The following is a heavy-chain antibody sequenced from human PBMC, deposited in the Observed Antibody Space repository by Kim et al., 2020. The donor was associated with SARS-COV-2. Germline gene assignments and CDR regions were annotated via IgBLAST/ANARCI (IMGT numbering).Heavy chain of an antibody. CDR3: ARTARAAAGSGAQLDY. D-gene: IGHD6-13*01. J-gene: IGHJ4*02. Sequence: ASVKVSCKASGYTFTGYYMHWVRQAPGQGLEWMGRINPNSGGTNYAQKFQGRVTMTRDTSISTAYMELSRLRSDDTAVYYCARTARAAAGSGAQLDYWGQGTLVTVSS. V-gene: IGHV1-2*06. CDR1: GYTFTGYY. CDR2: INPNSGGT.